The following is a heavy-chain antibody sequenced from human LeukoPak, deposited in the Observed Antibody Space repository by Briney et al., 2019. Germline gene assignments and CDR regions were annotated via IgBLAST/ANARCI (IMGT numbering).Heavy chain of an antibody. CDR3: ARNLLTLPY. V-gene: IGHV3-7*01. D-gene: IGHD2-15*01. CDR1: GFTFSNYW. Sequence: GGSLRLSCAASGFTFSNYWMNWVRQAPGKGLEWVANIKGDGSEQYYVDSVKGRFTVSRDNTKNTVYLQMNSLRVEDTAVYYCARNLLTLPYWGRGTLVTVSP. J-gene: IGHJ4*02. CDR2: IKGDGSEQ.